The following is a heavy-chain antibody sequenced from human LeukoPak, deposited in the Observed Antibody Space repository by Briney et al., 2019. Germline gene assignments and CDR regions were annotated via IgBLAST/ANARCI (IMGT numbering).Heavy chain of an antibody. CDR1: GGSISSYY. CDR3: ATGDGSGSYNWFDP. D-gene: IGHD3-10*01. J-gene: IGHJ5*02. CDR2: IYYSGST. Sequence: SETLSLTCTVSGGSISSYYWSWIRQPPGKGLEWIGYIYYSGSTNYNPSLKSRVTISVDTSKNQSSLKLSSVTAADTAVYYCATGDGSGSYNWFDPWGQGTLVTVSS. V-gene: IGHV4-59*01.